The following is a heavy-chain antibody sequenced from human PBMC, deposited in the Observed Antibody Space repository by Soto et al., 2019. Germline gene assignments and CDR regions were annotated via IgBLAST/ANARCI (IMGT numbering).Heavy chain of an antibody. CDR3: ASPMVTYGGVI. V-gene: IGHV4-4*02. D-gene: IGHD3-16*01. J-gene: IGHJ4*01. CDR2: IYHSGST. CDR1: SGSISSSNW. Sequence: PSETLSLTCAVSSGSISSSNWWSWVRQPPGKGPEWIGEIYHSGSTNYNPSLKSRVTISVDKSKNQFSLKLSSVTAADTAVYYCASPMVTYGGVIWGQGALVTVAS.